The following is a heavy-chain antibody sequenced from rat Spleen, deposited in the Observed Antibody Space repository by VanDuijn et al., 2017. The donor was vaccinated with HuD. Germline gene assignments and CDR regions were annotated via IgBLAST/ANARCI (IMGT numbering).Heavy chain of an antibody. J-gene: IGHJ2*01. CDR2: ITNNGDST. V-gene: IGHV5-31*01. Sequence: EVQLVESGGGLVQPGRSLKLSCVASGFTFTNYWMTWIRQAPGKGLEWVASITNNGDSTYYPDSVKGRFTISRDNAKSTLYLQMNSLRSGDTATYYCTAGGGYWDYWGQGVMVTVSS. CDR1: GFTFTNYW. D-gene: IGHD1-11*01. CDR3: TAGGGYWDY.